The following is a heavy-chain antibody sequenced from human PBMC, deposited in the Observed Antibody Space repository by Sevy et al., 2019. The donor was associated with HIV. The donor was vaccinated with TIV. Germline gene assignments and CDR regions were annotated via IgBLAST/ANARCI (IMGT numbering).Heavy chain of an antibody. V-gene: IGHV3-23*01. J-gene: IGHJ6*02. CDR2: IRGSGDST. Sequence: GGSLRLSCAASGFTFSNYAINWVRQAPGKGLEWVSRIRGSGDSTFYADSGKGRFTISRDNSKNTVHLQMNSLRVEDTAVYYCAKVVVPAAIDPFYYYAYGMDVWGQGTTVTVSS. CDR1: GFTFSNYA. CDR3: AKVVVPAAIDPFYYYAYGMDV. D-gene: IGHD2-2*01.